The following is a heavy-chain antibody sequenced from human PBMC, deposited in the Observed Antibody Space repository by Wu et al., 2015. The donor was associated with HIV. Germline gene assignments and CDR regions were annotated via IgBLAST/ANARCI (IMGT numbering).Heavy chain of an antibody. CDR2: IYYTGST. CDR1: GDSISSTNY. CDR3: ARGSSRRDDYRNYYYYAFDV. D-gene: IGHD5-24*01. V-gene: IGHV4-59*08. J-gene: IGHJ6*02. Sequence: QVQLQESGPGLVKPSETLSLTCTVSGDSISSTNYWTWIRQSPGKGLECLGYIYYTGSTNYNPSLKSRVTISVHTSKNQFSLKLTSVTAADTAVYYCARGSSRRDDYRNYYYYAFDVWGQGTTVTVSS.